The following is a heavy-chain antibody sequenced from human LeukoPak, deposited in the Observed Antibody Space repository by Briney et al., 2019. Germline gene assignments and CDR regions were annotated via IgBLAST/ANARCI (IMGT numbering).Heavy chain of an antibody. Sequence: GGSLRLSCAASGFTFSSYGMHWVRQAPGKGLEWVAVISYDGSNKYYADSVKGRFTISRDNSKNTLYLQMNSLRAEDTAVYYCARDRYGDYGDFDYWGQGTLVTVSS. J-gene: IGHJ4*02. V-gene: IGHV3-30*19. CDR1: GFTFSSYG. CDR3: ARDRYGDYGDFDY. CDR2: ISYDGSNK. D-gene: IGHD4-17*01.